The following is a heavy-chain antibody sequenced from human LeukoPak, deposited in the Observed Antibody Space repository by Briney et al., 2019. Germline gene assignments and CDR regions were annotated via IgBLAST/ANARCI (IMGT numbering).Heavy chain of an antibody. J-gene: IGHJ3*02. V-gene: IGHV4-59*01. D-gene: IGHD3-9*01. CDR3: ARVSQYYDILTGYYIRAFDI. CDR2: IYYSGST. Sequence: PSETLSLTCTVSGGSISSYYWSWIRQPPGKGLEWIGYIYYSGSTNYNPSLKSRVTISVDTSKNQFSLKLSSVTAADTAVYYCARVSQYYDILTGYYIRAFDIWGQGTMVTVSS. CDR1: GGSISSYY.